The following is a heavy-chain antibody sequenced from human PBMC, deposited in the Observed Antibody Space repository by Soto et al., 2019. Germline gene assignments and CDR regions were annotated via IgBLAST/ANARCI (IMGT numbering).Heavy chain of an antibody. Sequence: GGSLRLSCAASGFTFSRYAMSWVRQAPGKGLEWVSAISGSGGSTYYADSVKGRFTISRDNSKNTLYLQMNSLRAEDTAVYYCAKGRLRYFDWLSPYYYGMDVWGQGTTVTVSS. D-gene: IGHD3-9*01. CDR3: AKGRLRYFDWLSPYYYGMDV. V-gene: IGHV3-23*01. J-gene: IGHJ6*02. CDR2: ISGSGGST. CDR1: GFTFSRYA.